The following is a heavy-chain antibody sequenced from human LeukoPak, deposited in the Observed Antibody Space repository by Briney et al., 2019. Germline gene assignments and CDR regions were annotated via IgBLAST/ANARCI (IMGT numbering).Heavy chain of an antibody. CDR2: VGRGGTPI. D-gene: IGHD5-24*01. CDR3: ARNADGSTKNYGMDV. CDR1: GFTFSSYS. J-gene: IGHJ6*02. Sequence: KPGGSLRLSCAASGFTFSSYSMNWVRQGPGKGLEWVAIVGRGGTPIYYGDSVKARFTISRDNSKNSLYLQMNSLTVEDTAVYFCARNADGSTKNYGMDVWGQGTTVTVSS. V-gene: IGHV3-21*01.